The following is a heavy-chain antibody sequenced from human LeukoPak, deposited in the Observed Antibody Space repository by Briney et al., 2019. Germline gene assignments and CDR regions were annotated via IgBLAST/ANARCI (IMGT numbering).Heavy chain of an antibody. Sequence: GGSLRLSCAASGFTFNNYWMHWVRQAPGKGLEWVANINQDGSGKNFVDSVKGRFTISRDNAKNSLYLQMNSLRAEDTAVYYRARGLRGGEYYFDYWGQGTLVTVSS. CDR1: GFTFNNYW. CDR2: INQDGSGK. V-gene: IGHV3-7*01. J-gene: IGHJ4*02. D-gene: IGHD3-16*01. CDR3: ARGLRGGEYYFDY.